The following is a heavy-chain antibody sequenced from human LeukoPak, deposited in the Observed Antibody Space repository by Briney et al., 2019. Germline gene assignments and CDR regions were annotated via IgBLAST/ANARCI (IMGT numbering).Heavy chain of an antibody. Sequence: GGSLRLSCAASGFTFRDYWMSWVRQAPGEGLEWVANIKQDGSEKYYVDSVKGRFTISRDNAKNSLYLQMNSLRAEDTAVYYCARDLRGSTPYYYYYMDVWGKGTTVTVSS. J-gene: IGHJ6*03. CDR2: IKQDGSEK. D-gene: IGHD1-26*01. V-gene: IGHV3-7*01. CDR1: GFTFRDYW. CDR3: ARDLRGSTPYYYYYMDV.